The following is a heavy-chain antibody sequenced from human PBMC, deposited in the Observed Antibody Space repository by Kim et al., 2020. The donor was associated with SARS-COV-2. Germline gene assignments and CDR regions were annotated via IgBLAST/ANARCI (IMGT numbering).Heavy chain of an antibody. CDR3: ARGNYHSSGDHTLDY. D-gene: IGHD3-22*01. Sequence: PSLKSRVAISADTSKNQFSLKLSSVTAADTALYYCARGNYHSSGDHTLDYWGPGTVVTVSS. V-gene: IGHV4-34*01. J-gene: IGHJ4*02.